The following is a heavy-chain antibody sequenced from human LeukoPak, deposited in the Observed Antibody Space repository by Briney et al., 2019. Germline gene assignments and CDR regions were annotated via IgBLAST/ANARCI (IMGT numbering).Heavy chain of an antibody. Sequence: PSGTLSLTCGVSGGSISNTNWWSWVRQPPGQGLEWVSGFSTYEGKTYYADSVKGRFTISRDNSKNTQYLQMNSLRVEDTAVYYCVKGRLPPDSWGQGTLVTVSS. CDR1: GGSISNTN. CDR2: FSTYEGKT. J-gene: IGHJ5*01. V-gene: IGHV3-23*01. CDR3: VKGRLPPDS. D-gene: IGHD2-15*01.